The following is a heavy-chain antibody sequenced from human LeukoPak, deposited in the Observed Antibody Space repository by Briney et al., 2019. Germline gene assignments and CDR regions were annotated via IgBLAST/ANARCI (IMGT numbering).Heavy chain of an antibody. CDR1: GGTFSSYA. CDR2: IIPIFGTA. J-gene: IGHJ3*02. CDR3: ARGVVGATSMYYAFDI. Sequence: GASVKVSCKASGGTFSSYAISWVRQAPGQGLEWMGGIIPIFGTANYAQKFQGRVTITADKSTSTAYMELSSLRSEDTAVYYCARGVVGATSMYYAFDIWGQGTMVTVSS. D-gene: IGHD1-26*01. V-gene: IGHV1-69*06.